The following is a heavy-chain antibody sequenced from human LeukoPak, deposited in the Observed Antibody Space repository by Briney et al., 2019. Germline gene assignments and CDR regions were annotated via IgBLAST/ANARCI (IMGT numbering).Heavy chain of an antibody. D-gene: IGHD6-19*01. J-gene: IGHJ3*02. CDR1: GGTFSSYA. Sequence: ASVKVSCKASGGTFSSYAISWVRQAPGQGLEWMGGIIPIFGTANYAQKFQGRVTITADKSTSTAYMELSSLRSEDTAVYYCARVHGQWLVHGAFDIWGQGTMVTVSS. CDR2: IIPIFGTA. CDR3: ARVHGQWLVHGAFDI. V-gene: IGHV1-69*06.